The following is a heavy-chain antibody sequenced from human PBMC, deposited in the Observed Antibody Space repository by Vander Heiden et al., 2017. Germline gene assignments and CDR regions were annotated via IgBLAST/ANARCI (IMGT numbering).Heavy chain of an antibody. CDR2: IWYDGSNK. V-gene: IGHV3-33*01. CDR1: GFTFSSYG. J-gene: IGHJ6*02. D-gene: IGHD2-2*02. Sequence: QVQLVESGGGVVQPGRSLRLSCAASGFTFSSYGMHWVRQAPGKGLEWVAVIWYDGSNKYYADSVKGRFTIARDKSKNTLYLQMNSLRAEDTAVYYCERDRGYCSSTSCYKGYYYYYGMDVWGQGNTVTVSS. CDR3: ERDRGYCSSTSCYKGYYYYYGMDV.